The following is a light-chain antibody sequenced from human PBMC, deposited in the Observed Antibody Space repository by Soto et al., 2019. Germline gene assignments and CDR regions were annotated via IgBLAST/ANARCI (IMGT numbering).Light chain of an antibody. J-gene: IGKJ1*01. V-gene: IGKV3-11*01. CDR1: QSVSSY. CDR3: QQYGSSPTT. Sequence: EIVLTQSPATLSLSPGARATLSCRASQSVSSYLAWYQQKPGQAPRLLIYDASNRATGIPARFSGSGSGTDFTLTISRLEPEEFAVYYCQQYGSSPTTFGQGTKVDIK. CDR2: DAS.